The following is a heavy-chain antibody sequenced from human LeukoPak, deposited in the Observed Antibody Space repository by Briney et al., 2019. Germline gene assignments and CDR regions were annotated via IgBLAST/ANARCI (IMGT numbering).Heavy chain of an antibody. CDR2: IWYDGSNK. CDR1: GFTFSSYG. V-gene: IGHV3-33*01. CDR3: ARNRRDGYNLYYFDY. J-gene: IGHJ4*02. D-gene: IGHD5-24*01. Sequence: RAGGSLRLSCAASGFTFSSYGMHWVRQAPGKGLEWVAVIWYDGSNKYYADSVKGRFTISRDNSKNTLYLQMNSLRAEDTAVYYCARNRRDGYNLYYFDYWGQGTLVTVSS.